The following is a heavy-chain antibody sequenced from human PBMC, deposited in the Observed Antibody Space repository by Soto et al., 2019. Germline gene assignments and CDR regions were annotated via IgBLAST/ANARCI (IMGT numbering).Heavy chain of an antibody. CDR1: GYTFTGYY. Sequence: QVQLVQSGAEVKTPGASVRVSCKASGYTFTGYYIHWVREAPGQGLEWMGWINPQTGGTSYAQKFQGLFTLSRDTSINTAYLELSRLRFDDAAVYFCARERYQVISDGMDVWGQGTTVSVSS. CDR2: INPQTGGT. J-gene: IGHJ6*02. V-gene: IGHV1-2*02. CDR3: ARERYQVISDGMDV. D-gene: IGHD2-2*01.